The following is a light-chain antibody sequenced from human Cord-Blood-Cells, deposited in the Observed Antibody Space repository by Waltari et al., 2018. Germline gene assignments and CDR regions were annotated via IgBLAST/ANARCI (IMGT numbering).Light chain of an antibody. Sequence: QSALTQPASVSGSPGQSITITCTGTSSDVGGYNYVSWYQPHPGNAPKLLIYEVSNRPSGVSNRFSGSKSGNTASLTISGLQAEDEADYYCSSYTSSSTWVFGGGTKLPVL. CDR2: EVS. CDR1: SSDVGGYNY. V-gene: IGLV2-14*01. J-gene: IGLJ3*02. CDR3: SSYTSSSTWV.